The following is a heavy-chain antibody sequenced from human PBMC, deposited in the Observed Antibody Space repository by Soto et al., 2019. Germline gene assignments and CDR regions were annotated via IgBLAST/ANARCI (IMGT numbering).Heavy chain of an antibody. CDR3: ATTDYDSRGSDY. D-gene: IGHD3-22*01. V-gene: IGHV4-30-4*01. J-gene: IGHJ4*02. CDR2: TYYSGTA. Sequence: QVQLQESGPGLVKPSQTLSLTCTVSGGSISSGDYYWGWIRQSPGKGLEWIGFTYYSGTAYYNPSLKSRMTISINTSKNQFSLKVNSVTAADTAVFYCATTDYDSRGSDYWGQGTLVTVSS. CDR1: GGSISSGDYY.